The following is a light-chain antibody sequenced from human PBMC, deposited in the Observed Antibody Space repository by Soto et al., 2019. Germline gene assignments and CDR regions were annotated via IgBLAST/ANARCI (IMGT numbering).Light chain of an antibody. CDR1: SRDVGCYNY. V-gene: IGLV2-14*03. J-gene: IGLJ1*01. CDR2: DVS. Sequence: SPAAPVCGAPGQSIAPSFTGNSRDVGCYNYVSWYQQHPGKAPKLMIYDVSNRPSGVSDRFSGSKSGNTASLTISGLQAEDEADYYCNSYTTSSTYVFGTGTKVTVL. CDR3: NSYTTSSTYV.